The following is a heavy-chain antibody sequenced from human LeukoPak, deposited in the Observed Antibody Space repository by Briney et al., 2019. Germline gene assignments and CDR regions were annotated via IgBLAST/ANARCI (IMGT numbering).Heavy chain of an antibody. D-gene: IGHD3-22*01. CDR1: GGSISRHY. J-gene: IGHJ4*02. Sequence: SETLSLTCTVSGGSISRHYWSWIRQPPGKGLEWIGYIYYSGSTNYNPSLKSRVTISVDTSKNQFSLKLSSVTAADTAVYYCARTSSGYYYGVFDYRGQGTLVTVSS. CDR3: ARTSSGYYYGVFDY. V-gene: IGHV4-59*11. CDR2: IYYSGST.